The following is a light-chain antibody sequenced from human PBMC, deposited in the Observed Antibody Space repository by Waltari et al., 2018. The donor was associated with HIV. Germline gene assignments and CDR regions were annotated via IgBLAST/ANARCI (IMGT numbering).Light chain of an antibody. J-gene: IGKJ4*01. CDR1: EDNSGA. CDR2: DAC. CDR3: QQFKTYPLT. Sequence: AIQLTQSPSSLSASVGDRVTIICRASEDNSGALAWYQQKPGKPPRLLIHDACLLESGVPSKFSGSGAGADVALTIISLQPEDFATYYCQQFKTYPLTFGGGTKVEIK. V-gene: IGKV1-13*02.